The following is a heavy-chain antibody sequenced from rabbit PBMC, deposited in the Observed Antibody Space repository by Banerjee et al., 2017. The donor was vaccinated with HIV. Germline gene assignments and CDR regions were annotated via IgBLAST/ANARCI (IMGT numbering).Heavy chain of an antibody. J-gene: IGHJ3*01. Sequence: QEQLVESGGGLVQPGGSLKLTCTASGFSFSSDYWICWVRQAPGKGLEWIGCIYTGSGSYIHYATWAKGRFTVSKTSSTTVTLQMTSLTAADTATYFCARGNTAAHNMWGQGTLVTVS. CDR1: GFSFSSDYW. CDR2: IYTGSGSYI. V-gene: IGHV1S45*01. D-gene: IGHD1-1*01. CDR3: ARGNTAAHNM.